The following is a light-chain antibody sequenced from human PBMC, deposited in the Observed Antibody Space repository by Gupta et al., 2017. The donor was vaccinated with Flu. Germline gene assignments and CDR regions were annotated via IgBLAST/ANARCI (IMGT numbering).Light chain of an antibody. CDR2: EVS. V-gene: IGLV2-14*01. Sequence: SITNSCTGTSSDVGGYNYVSWYQQHPGNAPKLMIYEVSNRPSGVSNRFSGSKSGNTASLTISGLQAEDEADYYCSSYTSSSSVVFGGGTKLTVL. CDR3: SSYTSSSSVV. CDR1: SSDVGGYNY. J-gene: IGLJ2*01.